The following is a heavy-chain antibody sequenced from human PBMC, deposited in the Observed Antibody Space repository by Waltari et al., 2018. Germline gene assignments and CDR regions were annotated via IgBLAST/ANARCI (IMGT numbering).Heavy chain of an antibody. CDR1: GFTFRSYL. J-gene: IGHJ4*02. V-gene: IGHV3-7*01. D-gene: IGHD6-13*01. CDR2: INQDGGEK. Sequence: EVQLVESGGGLVQPGGSLRLSCVASGFTFRSYLMTWVRQTPGKGLEWVANINQDGGEKNYVDSVKGRFTISRDNAKNSLYLQMNSLRAEDSATYYCARTAGILDCWGQGTLVTVSS. CDR3: ARTAGILDC.